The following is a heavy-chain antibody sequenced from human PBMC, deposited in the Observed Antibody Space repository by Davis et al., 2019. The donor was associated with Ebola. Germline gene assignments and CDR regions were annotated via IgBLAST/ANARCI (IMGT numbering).Heavy chain of an antibody. J-gene: IGHJ6*02. CDR3: AREPSSSSLYYYYYYGMDV. CDR2: TYYRSKWYN. Sequence: SQTLSLTCAISGDSLSSNSAAWNWIRQSPSRGLEWLGRTYYRSKWYNDYAVSVKSRITINPDTSKNQFSLQLNSVTPEDTAVYYCAREPSSSSLYYYYYYGMDVWGQGTTVTVSS. V-gene: IGHV6-1*01. CDR1: GDSLSSNSAA. D-gene: IGHD6-6*01.